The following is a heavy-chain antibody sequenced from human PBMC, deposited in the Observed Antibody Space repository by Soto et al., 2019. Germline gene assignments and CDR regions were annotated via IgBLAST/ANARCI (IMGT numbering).Heavy chain of an antibody. V-gene: IGHV4-39*01. CDR1: GGSISSSSYY. J-gene: IGHJ6*02. D-gene: IGHD1-26*01. Sequence: SETLSLTCTVSGGSISSSSYYWGWIRQPPGKGLEWIGSIYYSGSTYYNPSLKSRVTISVDTSKNQFSLKLSSVTAADTAVYYCASIRRIEVGDSYYYYGMDVWGQGTTVTVSS. CDR2: IYYSGST. CDR3: ASIRRIEVGDSYYYYGMDV.